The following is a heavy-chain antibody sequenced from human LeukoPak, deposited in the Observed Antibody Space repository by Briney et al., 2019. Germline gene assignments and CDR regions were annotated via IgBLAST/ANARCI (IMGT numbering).Heavy chain of an antibody. CDR1: GFTFSSYV. D-gene: IGHD6-19*01. Sequence: GGSLRLSCAASGFTFSSYVMTWVRQAPGKGLEWVSGISGSGSTSYADSVKGRFTISRDNSKNTLYLRMNSLRAEDTAVYYCARDWHHSSGCLDYWGQGTLVTVSS. CDR2: ISGSGST. V-gene: IGHV3-23*01. J-gene: IGHJ4*02. CDR3: ARDWHHSSGCLDY.